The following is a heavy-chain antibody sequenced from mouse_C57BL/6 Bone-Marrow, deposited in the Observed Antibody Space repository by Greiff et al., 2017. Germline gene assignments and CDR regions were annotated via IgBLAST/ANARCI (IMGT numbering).Heavy chain of an antibody. J-gene: IGHJ2*01. Sequence: VQLQQPGAELVKPGASVKLSCKASGYTFTSYWMQWVKQRPGQGLEWIGDIDPSDSYTNYNQKFKGKATLTVDTSSSTAYMQLSSLTSEDSAVSYCARSGYYGSERDFDYWGQGTTLTVSA. D-gene: IGHD1-1*01. V-gene: IGHV1-50*01. CDR2: IDPSDSYT. CDR1: GYTFTSYW. CDR3: ARSGYYGSERDFDY.